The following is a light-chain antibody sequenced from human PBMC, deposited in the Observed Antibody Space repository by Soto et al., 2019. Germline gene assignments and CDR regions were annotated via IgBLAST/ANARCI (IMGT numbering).Light chain of an antibody. CDR1: QDISNY. CDR2: DAS. J-gene: IGKJ5*01. CDR3: QQYDNLIT. V-gene: IGKV1-33*01. Sequence: DIQLTQFQSSLSASVGDRVTIAFQASQDISNYLNWYQQKPGKAPKLLIYDASNLETGVPSRFSGSGSGTDFTFTISRLEPEDIAAYYCQQYDNLITFGQGTRLDI.